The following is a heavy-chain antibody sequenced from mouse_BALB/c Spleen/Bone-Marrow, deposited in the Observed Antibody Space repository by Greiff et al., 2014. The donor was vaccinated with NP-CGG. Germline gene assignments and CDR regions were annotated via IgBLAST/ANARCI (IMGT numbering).Heavy chain of an antibody. CDR3: ARSHGYYPYWYFDV. J-gene: IGHJ1*01. V-gene: IGHV1-69*02. Sequence: GAELVKPGAPVKLSCKASGYTFTSYWMNWVKQRPGRGLEWIGRIDPSDSETHYNQKFKDKATLTVDKSSSTAYIQLSSLTSEDSAVYYCARSHGYYPYWYFDVWGAGTTVTVSS. CDR2: IDPSDSET. CDR1: GYTFTSYW. D-gene: IGHD2-3*01.